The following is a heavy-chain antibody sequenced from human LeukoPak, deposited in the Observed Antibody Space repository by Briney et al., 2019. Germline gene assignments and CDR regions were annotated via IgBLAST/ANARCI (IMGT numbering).Heavy chain of an antibody. CDR3: ARGDYDILTGYDDY. CDR2: INHSGST. Sequence: SETLSLTCAVYGGSFSGYYWSWLRQPPGKGLEWIGEINHSGSTNYNPSLKSRVTISVDTSKNQFSLKLSSVTAADTAVYYCARGDYDILTGYDDYWGQGTLVTVSS. CDR1: GGSFSGYY. V-gene: IGHV4-34*01. D-gene: IGHD3-9*01. J-gene: IGHJ4*02.